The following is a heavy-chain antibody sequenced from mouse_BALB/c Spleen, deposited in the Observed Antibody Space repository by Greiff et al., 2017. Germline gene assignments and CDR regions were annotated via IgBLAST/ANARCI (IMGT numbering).Heavy chain of an antibody. CDR1: GYSITSDYA. CDR3: ARAYYRYDDAMDY. V-gene: IGHV3-2*02. Sequence: EVQLVESGPGLVKPSQSLSLTCTVTGYSITSDYAWNWIRQFPGNKLEWMGYISYSGSTSYNPSLKSRISITRDTSKNQFFLQLNSVTTEDTATYYCARAYYRYDDAMDYWGQGTSVTVSS. J-gene: IGHJ4*01. CDR2: ISYSGST. D-gene: IGHD2-14*01.